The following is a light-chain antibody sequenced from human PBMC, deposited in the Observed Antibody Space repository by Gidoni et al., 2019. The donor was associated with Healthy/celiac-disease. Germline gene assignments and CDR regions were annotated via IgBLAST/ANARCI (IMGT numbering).Light chain of an antibody. Sequence: DIQMTQSPSSLSASVGDRVTITCRASQSISSYLNWYQQKPGKAPKLLIYAASSLQSGVPSRFSGSGSGTDFTLTISSLQPEDFATYYCQQSSGGDTFXGXTKVEIK. CDR2: AAS. V-gene: IGKV1-39*01. CDR1: QSISSY. CDR3: QQSSGGDT. J-gene: IGKJ4*01.